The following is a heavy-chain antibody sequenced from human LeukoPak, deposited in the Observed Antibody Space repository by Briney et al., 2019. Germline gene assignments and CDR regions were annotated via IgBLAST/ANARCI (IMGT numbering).Heavy chain of an antibody. Sequence: TLSFTCTVSGGSIRTSGNYWSWIRHPPGKGLEWMSCIYYSGTTYDSPSLKSRLTVSVDTSKNQFFLDLTSVTAADTAVYYCARLVYGNGWQIDYWGRGTLVTVSS. CDR1: GGSIRTSGNY. V-gene: IGHV4-31*03. CDR3: ARLVYGNGWQIDY. CDR2: IYYSGTT. J-gene: IGHJ4*02. D-gene: IGHD2-8*01.